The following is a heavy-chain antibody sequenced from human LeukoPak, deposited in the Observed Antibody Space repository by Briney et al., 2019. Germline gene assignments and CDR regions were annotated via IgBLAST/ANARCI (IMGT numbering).Heavy chain of an antibody. CDR1: GVTFSSYA. CDR3: ARELERVFDY. J-gene: IGHJ4*02. Sequence: GRSLRLSCAVSGVTFSSYAMHWVRQAPGKGLEWVAVISYDGSNKYYADSVKGRFTISRDNSKNTLYLQMSSLRAEDTAVYYCARELERVFDYWGQGTLVTVSS. D-gene: IGHD1-1*01. V-gene: IGHV3-30-3*01. CDR2: ISYDGSNK.